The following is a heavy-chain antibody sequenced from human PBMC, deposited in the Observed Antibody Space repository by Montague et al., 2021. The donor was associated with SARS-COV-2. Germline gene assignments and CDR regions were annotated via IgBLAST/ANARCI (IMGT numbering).Heavy chain of an antibody. CDR3: ARDSFWSSYYTDYYGMDV. J-gene: IGHJ6*02. D-gene: IGHD3-3*01. CDR2: MKQDGSEK. CDR1: GFTFSSYW. V-gene: IGHV3-7*01. Sequence: SLRLSCAASGFTFSSYWMSWVRQAPGKGLEWVANMKQDGSEKYYVDSVKGRFTISRDNAKNSLYLQTNSLRAEDTAVYYCARDSFWSSYYTDYYGMDVWGQGTTVTVSS.